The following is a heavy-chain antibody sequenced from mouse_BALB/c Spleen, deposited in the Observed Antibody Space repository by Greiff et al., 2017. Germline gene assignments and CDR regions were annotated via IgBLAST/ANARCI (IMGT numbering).Heavy chain of an antibody. D-gene: IGHD2-1*01. CDR3: ARDHYYGNYYAMDY. CDR2: IWGDGST. V-gene: IGHV2-6-7*01. Sequence: QVQLKQSGPGLVAPSQSLSITCTVSGFSLTGYGVTWVRQPPGKGLEWLGMIWGDGSTDYNSALKSRLSIIKDNSKSQVFLKMNSLQTDDTARYYCARDHYYGNYYAMDYWGQGTSVTVSS. J-gene: IGHJ4*01. CDR1: GFSLTGYG.